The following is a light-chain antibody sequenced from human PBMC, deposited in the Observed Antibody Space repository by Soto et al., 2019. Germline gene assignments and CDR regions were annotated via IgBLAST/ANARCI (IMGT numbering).Light chain of an antibody. J-gene: IGKJ3*01. CDR1: QSVSSY. V-gene: IGKV3-11*01. CDR2: DAS. Sequence: IVLTQSPGTLSLSPGERATLSCRASQSVSSYLAWYQQKPGQAPRLLIYDASNRATGIPARFSGSGSGTDFTLTISSLEPEDFAVYYCQQRSNWPGFTFGPGTKVDIK. CDR3: QQRSNWPGFT.